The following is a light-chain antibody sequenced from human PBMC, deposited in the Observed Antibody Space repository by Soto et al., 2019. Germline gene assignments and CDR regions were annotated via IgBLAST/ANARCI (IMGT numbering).Light chain of an antibody. Sequence: EIVLTQSPATLSLSPGERATLSCRASQSVSSYLAWYQQKPGQAPRLLIYDASNRATGIPARFSGSGSGTDFTLTIGSLEPEDFAVYYCQQRSNWATTFGGGTKVEIK. CDR1: QSVSSY. J-gene: IGKJ4*01. CDR3: QQRSNWATT. V-gene: IGKV3-11*01. CDR2: DAS.